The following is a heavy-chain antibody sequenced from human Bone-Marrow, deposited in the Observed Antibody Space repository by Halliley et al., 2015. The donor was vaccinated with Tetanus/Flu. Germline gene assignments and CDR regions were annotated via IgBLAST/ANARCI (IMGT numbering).Heavy chain of an antibody. CDR2: ISSDTSMK. V-gene: IGHV3-30-3*01. Sequence: LSLSCAASGFTFSTYAMPWVRQAPGKGLEWVAVISSDTSMKFYADSVKGRFSISRDNSKNTPYLQMNGLRAEDTAVYFCAKEKWIQQSYYLDRWGQGTLVTVSS. D-gene: IGHD5-18*01. J-gene: IGHJ5*02. CDR1: GFTFSTYA. CDR3: AKEKWIQQSYYLDR.